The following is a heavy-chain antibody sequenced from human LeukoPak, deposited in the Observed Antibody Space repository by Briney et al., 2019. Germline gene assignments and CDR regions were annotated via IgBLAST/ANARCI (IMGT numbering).Heavy chain of an antibody. CDR3: ARWGDGHNSLGLFDY. CDR1: GFTFSSYA. D-gene: IGHD5-24*01. J-gene: IGHJ4*02. Sequence: GRSLRLSCAASGFTFSSYAMHWVRQAPGKGLEWVAVVSYDGSNKYYANSVKGRFTISRDKSKNTLHLQMNSLRAEDTAVYYCARWGDGHNSLGLFDYWGQGTLVTVSS. V-gene: IGHV3-30*04. CDR2: VSYDGSNK.